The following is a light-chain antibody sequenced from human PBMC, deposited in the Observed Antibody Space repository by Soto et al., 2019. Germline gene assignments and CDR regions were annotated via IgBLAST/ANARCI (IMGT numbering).Light chain of an antibody. V-gene: IGLV1-47*01. CDR1: SSNIGSNY. Sequence: QSVLTQPPSASGTPGQRVTISCSGSSSNIGSNYVYWYQQPPGTAPKLLVYRNNQRPSGVPDRFSGSKSGTSASLAISGLRSEDEADYYCAAWDDILSGVVFGGGTQLTVL. CDR3: AAWDDILSGVV. CDR2: RNN. J-gene: IGLJ2*01.